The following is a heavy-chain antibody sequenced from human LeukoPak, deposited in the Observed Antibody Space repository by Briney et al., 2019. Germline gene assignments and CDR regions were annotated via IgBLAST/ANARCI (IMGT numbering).Heavy chain of an antibody. CDR1: GFTFSSYP. V-gene: IGHV3-23*01. Sequence: GGSLRLSCAASGFTFSSYPMSWVRQAPGKGLEWVSAISGSGGSTYYADSVKGRFTISRDNSKNTLYLQMNSLRAEDTAVYYCAKAIAVAPRYFDYWGQGTLLTVSS. J-gene: IGHJ4*02. CDR2: ISGSGGST. CDR3: AKAIAVAPRYFDY. D-gene: IGHD6-19*01.